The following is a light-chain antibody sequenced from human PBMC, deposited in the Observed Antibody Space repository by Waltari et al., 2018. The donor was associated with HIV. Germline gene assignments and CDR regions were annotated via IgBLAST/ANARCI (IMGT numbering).Light chain of an antibody. J-gene: IGLJ2*01. CDR1: NVGSRS. CDR3: QVWDGDSNHVV. CDR2: YDI. V-gene: IGLV3-21*04. Sequence: SYMLTQPPSVSVAPGETARITCEGDNVGSRSVQWYQQKAGQAPVLFIYYDIDRPSGIPERFSGSNSDNTATLTISRVEAGDEADYYCQVWDGDSNHVVFGGGTKLTVL.